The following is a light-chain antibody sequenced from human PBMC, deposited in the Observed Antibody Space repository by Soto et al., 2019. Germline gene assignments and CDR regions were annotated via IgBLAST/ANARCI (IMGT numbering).Light chain of an antibody. J-gene: IGKJ5*01. CDR1: QGSTSD. Sequence: DIQLTQSPSSLSAFVGDRVTITCRVSQGSTSDLNWYRQKPEKVPNLLIYSASSLQSGVPSRFSGRGSGTDFTLTISSLQPEDVATYYGQRTYNAPPVTFGQGPRLEIK. CDR2: SAS. CDR3: QRTYNAPPVT. V-gene: IGKV1-27*01.